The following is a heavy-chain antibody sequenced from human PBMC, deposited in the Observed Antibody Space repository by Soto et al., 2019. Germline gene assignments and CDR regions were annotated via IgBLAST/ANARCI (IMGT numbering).Heavy chain of an antibody. D-gene: IGHD6-19*01. CDR3: AKGLSVAGIGGDFDH. Sequence: LRLSCAASIFSFSTYAMSWVRQAPGKGLEWVSSINHYGDGTYYADSVKGRFTISRDNSKNTVYLQMNSLRAEDTAIYYCAKGLSVAGIGGDFDHWGQGTLVTVSS. J-gene: IGHJ4*02. V-gene: IGHV3-23*01. CDR2: INHYGDGT. CDR1: IFSFSTYA.